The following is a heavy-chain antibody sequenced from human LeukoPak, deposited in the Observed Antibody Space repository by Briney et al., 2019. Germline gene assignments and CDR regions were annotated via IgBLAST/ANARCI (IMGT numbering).Heavy chain of an antibody. D-gene: IGHD5-12*01. V-gene: IGHV1-2*02. CDR3: ASLRYSGYDWFDY. J-gene: IGHJ4*02. CDR1: GYTFTGYY. Sequence: GASVKVSCKASGYTFTGYYMHWVRQAPGQGLEWMGWINPNSGGTNYAQKFQGRVTMARDTSISTAYMELSRLRSDDTAVYYCASLRYSGYDWFDYWGQGTLVTVSS. CDR2: INPNSGGT.